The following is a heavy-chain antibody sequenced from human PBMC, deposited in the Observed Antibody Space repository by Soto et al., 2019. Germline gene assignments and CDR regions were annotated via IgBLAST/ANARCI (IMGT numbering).Heavy chain of an antibody. CDR3: ARLRRDWGDAFEL. CDR2: IIPVFDKA. V-gene: IGHV1-69*01. J-gene: IGHJ3*01. D-gene: IGHD3-16*01. Sequence: QVQLVQSGADVKKPGSSVQVSCKTSGGSFGSSAIIWVRQAPAQGLEWMGEIIPVFDKANYAQNFQGRLTITADELTGTVFMELSSLRSEDTAVYFCARLRRDWGDAFELWGLGTFVTVSS. CDR1: GGSFGSSA.